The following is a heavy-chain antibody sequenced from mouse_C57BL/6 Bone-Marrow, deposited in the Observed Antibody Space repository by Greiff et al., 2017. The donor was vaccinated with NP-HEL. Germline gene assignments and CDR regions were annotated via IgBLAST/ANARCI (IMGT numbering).Heavy chain of an antibody. D-gene: IGHD2-2*01. CDR3: ARRGVWLRRGAMDY. CDR2: INPNNGGT. Sequence: VQLQQSGPELVKPGASVKIPCKASGYTFTDYNMDWVKQSHGKSLEWIGDINPNNGGTIYNQKFKGKATLTVDKSSSTAYMELRSLTSEDTAVYYCARRGVWLRRGAMDYWGQGTSVTASS. V-gene: IGHV1-18*01. CDR1: GYTFTDYN. J-gene: IGHJ4*01.